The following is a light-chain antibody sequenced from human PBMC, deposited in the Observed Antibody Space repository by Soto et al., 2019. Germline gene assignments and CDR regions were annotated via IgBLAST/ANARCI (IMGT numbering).Light chain of an antibody. CDR2: RNN. V-gene: IGLV1-44*01. Sequence: QSVLTQPPSASGTPGQRVTISCSGGNSNIGTNTVNWYQHLPGSAPKLLIYRNNQRPSGVPDRFSGSKSGTSASLAISGLQPDDGADYYCEAWDGSLNVVLFGGGTKLTVL. CDR1: NSNIGTNT. CDR3: EAWDGSLNVVL. J-gene: IGLJ2*01.